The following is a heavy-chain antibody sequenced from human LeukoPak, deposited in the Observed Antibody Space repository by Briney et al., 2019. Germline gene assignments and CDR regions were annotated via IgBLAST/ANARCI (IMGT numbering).Heavy chain of an antibody. D-gene: IGHD6-13*01. CDR3: AREHSSSARYGMDV. Sequence: SETLSLTCTVSGGSISTYYWSWIPQPPGKGLEGIGYIYSSGTTNYNPSLKSRVNLSVDTSKNQFSLKLNSVTAADTAVYYCAREHSSSARYGMDVWGQGTTVTVSS. CDR1: GGSISTYY. J-gene: IGHJ6*02. V-gene: IGHV4-59*12. CDR2: IYSSGTT.